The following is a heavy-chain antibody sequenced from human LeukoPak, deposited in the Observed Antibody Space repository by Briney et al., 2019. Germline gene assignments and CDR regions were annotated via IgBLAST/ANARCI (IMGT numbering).Heavy chain of an antibody. CDR1: GFTFSSYG. J-gene: IGHJ3*02. V-gene: IGHV3-7*01. D-gene: IGHD3-16*01. Sequence: SGGSLRLSCAASGFTFSSYGMHWVRQAPGKGLEWVANIKQDGSERYYVDSMKGRFTISRDNTKNSLYLQMNSLRVEDTAVYYCARPTRGGAFDIWGRGTMVTVSS. CDR3: ARPTRGGAFDI. CDR2: IKQDGSER.